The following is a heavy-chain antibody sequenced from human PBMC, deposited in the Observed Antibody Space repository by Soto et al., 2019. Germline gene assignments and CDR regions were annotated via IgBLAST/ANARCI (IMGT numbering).Heavy chain of an antibody. V-gene: IGHV5-10-1*01. Sequence: PGESLKISCKGSGYSFTSYWISWVRQMPGKGLEWMGRIDPSDSYTYYSPSFQGHVTISADKSISTAYLQWSSLKASDTAMYYCARLAYSSSWPHYYYYGMDVWGQGTTVTVSS. J-gene: IGHJ6*02. D-gene: IGHD6-13*01. CDR3: ARLAYSSSWPHYYYYGMDV. CDR1: GYSFTSYW. CDR2: IDPSDSYT.